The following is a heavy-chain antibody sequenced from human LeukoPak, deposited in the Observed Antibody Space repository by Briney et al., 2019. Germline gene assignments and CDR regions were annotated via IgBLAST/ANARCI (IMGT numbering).Heavy chain of an antibody. V-gene: IGHV4-61*02. D-gene: IGHD6-13*01. J-gene: IGHJ6*03. CDR3: ARDRIAAALDYYMDV. CDR2: IYTSGST. CDR1: GGSISSGSYC. Sequence: SQRLSLTCPVAGGSISSGSYCSSWLRQPAGRGLEWIGRIYTSGSTNYNPSLKSRVTISVDTSKNQFSLKLSSVTAADTAVYYCARDRIAAALDYYMDVWGKGTTVTVSS.